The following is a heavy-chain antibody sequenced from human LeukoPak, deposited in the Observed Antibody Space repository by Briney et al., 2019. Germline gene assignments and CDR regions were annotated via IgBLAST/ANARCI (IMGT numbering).Heavy chain of an antibody. D-gene: IGHD2-15*01. CDR3: ARIRGVAATPDYFDY. J-gene: IGHJ4*02. CDR2: IYYSGST. V-gene: IGHV4-39*07. CDR1: GGSISSSSYY. Sequence: SETLSLTCTVSGGSISSSSYYWGWIRQPPGKGLEWIGSIYYSGSTYYNPSLKSRVTISVDTSKNQFSLKLSSVTAADTAVYYCARIRGVAATPDYFDYWGQGTLVTVSS.